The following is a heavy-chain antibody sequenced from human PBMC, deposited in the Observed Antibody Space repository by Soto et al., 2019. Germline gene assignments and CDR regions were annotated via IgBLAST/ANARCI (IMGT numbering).Heavy chain of an antibody. D-gene: IGHD3-22*01. Sequence: SETLSLTCTVSGGSISSGGYYWSWIRQHPGKGLEWIGYIYYSGSTYYNPSLKSRVTISVDTSKNQFSLKLSSVTAADTAVYYCAGYYDSSGYYYENWFDSWGQGTLVTVSS. V-gene: IGHV4-31*03. J-gene: IGHJ5*01. CDR3: AGYYDSSGYYYENWFDS. CDR2: IYYSGST. CDR1: GGSISSGGYY.